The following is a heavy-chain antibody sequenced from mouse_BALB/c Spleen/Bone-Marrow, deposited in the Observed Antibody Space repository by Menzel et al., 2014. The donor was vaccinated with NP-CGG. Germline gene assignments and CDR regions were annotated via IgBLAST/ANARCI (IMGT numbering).Heavy chain of an antibody. CDR3: ARWEYYAMDY. J-gene: IGHJ4*01. V-gene: IGHV14-3*02. CDR1: GFNIKDTY. Sequence: EVQGVESGAELVKPGASVKLSCTASGFNIKDTYMHWVKQRPEQGLEWIGGIDPANGNTKYDPKFQGKATITADTSSNTAYLQLSSLTSEDTAVYYCARWEYYAMDYWGQGTSVTVSS. CDR2: IDPANGNT. D-gene: IGHD4-1*01.